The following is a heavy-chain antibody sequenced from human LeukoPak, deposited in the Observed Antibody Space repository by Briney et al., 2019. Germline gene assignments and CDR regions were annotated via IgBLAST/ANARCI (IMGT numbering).Heavy chain of an antibody. CDR2: IYTSGST. Sequence: PSETLSLTCTVSGGSISSGSYYWSWIRQPAGKGLEWIGRIYTSGSTNYNPSIKSRVTISVDTSKNQFSLKLSSVTAADTAVYYCARATYYYDSSGQTDAFDIWGQGTMATVSS. CDR3: ARATYYYDSSGQTDAFDI. D-gene: IGHD3-22*01. V-gene: IGHV4-61*02. J-gene: IGHJ3*02. CDR1: GGSISSGSYY.